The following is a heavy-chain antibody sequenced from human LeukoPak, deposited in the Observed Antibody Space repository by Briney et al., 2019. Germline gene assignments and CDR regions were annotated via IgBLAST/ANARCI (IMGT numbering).Heavy chain of an antibody. CDR2: IGIDSGNT. Sequence: GGSLRLSCAASGFTFSDYSMNWVRQAPGKGLKWISYIGIDSGNTNYADSVKGRFTISGDKAKNSLYLQMNSLRVEDTAVYYCARDYKYAFDNWGQGTLVTVSS. V-gene: IGHV3-48*01. D-gene: IGHD5-24*01. J-gene: IGHJ4*02. CDR3: ARDYKYAFDN. CDR1: GFTFSDYS.